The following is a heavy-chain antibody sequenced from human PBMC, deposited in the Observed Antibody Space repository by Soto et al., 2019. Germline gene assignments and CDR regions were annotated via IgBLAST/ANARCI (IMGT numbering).Heavy chain of an antibody. J-gene: IGHJ6*02. D-gene: IGHD2-21*02. CDR1: GGTFSSYA. V-gene: IGHV1-69*13. CDR2: IIPIFGTA. CDR3: ARDAYGGNSYPHYYYGMDV. Sequence: GASVKVSCKASGGTFSSYAISWVRQAPGQGLEWMGGIIPIFGTANYAQKFQGRVTITADESTSTAYMELSSLRSEDTAVYYCARDAYGGNSYPHYYYGMDVWGQGTTVTVSS.